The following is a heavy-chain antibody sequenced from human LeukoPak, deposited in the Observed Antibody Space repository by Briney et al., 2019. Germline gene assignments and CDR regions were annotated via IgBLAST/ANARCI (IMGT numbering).Heavy chain of an antibody. CDR1: GGSISSYY. CDR3: ASWGPFGDPYYFDF. V-gene: IGHV4-59*01. Sequence: TSETLSLTCTASGGSISSYYWSWIRQPPGKGPEWIGYIYYSGRTNYNPSLKGGVTIYVDSCKNQCFLKLSSVTAAGAAVNYCASWGPFGDPYYFDFWDWGPL. J-gene: IGHJ4*02. CDR2: IYYSGRT. D-gene: IGHD3-10*01.